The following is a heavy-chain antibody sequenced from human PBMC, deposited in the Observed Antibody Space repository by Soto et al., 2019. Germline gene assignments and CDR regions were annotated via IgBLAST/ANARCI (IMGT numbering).Heavy chain of an antibody. CDR1: GYTFTSYG. J-gene: IGHJ4*02. D-gene: IGHD3-3*01. Sequence: ASVKVSCKASGYTFTSYGISWVRQAPGQGLEWMGWISAYNGNTNYAQKLQGRVTMTTDTSTSTAYMELRSLRSDDTAVYYCARVGRLRCSEWLFPSDYWGQGTLLTVSS. CDR2: ISAYNGNT. CDR3: ARVGRLRCSEWLFPSDY. V-gene: IGHV1-18*01.